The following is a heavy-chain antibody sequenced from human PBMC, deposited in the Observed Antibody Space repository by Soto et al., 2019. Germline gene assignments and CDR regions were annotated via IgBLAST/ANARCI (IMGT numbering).Heavy chain of an antibody. V-gene: IGHV3-9*01. D-gene: IGHD3-3*01. CDR1: GFTFGHYG. CDR3: LKYGLTALFGLVYDGSNI. J-gene: IGHJ3*02. CDR2: VTWNSGNI. Sequence: EVQLVESGGGLVQPGRSLRLSCVASGFTFGHYGMHWVRQAPGRGPEWVSGVTWNSGNIAYAETVKGRFTISRDNAKNSLYLQRNRLRAEDTALYDCLKYGLTALFGLVYDGSNIWGHGTMVIVSS.